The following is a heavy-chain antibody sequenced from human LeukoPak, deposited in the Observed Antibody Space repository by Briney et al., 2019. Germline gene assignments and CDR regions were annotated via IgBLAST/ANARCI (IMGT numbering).Heavy chain of an antibody. Sequence: GGSLRLSCAASGFTFSSYSMNWVRQAPGKGLEWVSYISSSSSTIYYADSVKGRFTISRDNSKNTLYLQMNSLRAEDTAVYYCAKDPRRVTIFGVDQTDYWGQGTLVTVSS. V-gene: IGHV3-48*01. J-gene: IGHJ4*02. CDR2: ISSSSSTI. D-gene: IGHD3-3*01. CDR3: AKDPRRVTIFGVDQTDY. CDR1: GFTFSSYS.